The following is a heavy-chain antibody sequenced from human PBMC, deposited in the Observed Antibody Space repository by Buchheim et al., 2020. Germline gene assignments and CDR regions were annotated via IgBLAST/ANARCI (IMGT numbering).Heavy chain of an antibody. Sequence: EVQLVQSGGEVKKPGESLKISCQGSGYSFTSHWIGWVRQMPGKGLEWMGIIYPGDSDTKYSPSFQGQVTFSAEQSTNTAYPQWSSLKASDTAMYYCARRLAAAGTYDAFDIWGQGT. CDR2: IYPGDSDT. D-gene: IGHD6-13*01. V-gene: IGHV5-51*01. J-gene: IGHJ3*02. CDR1: GYSFTSHW. CDR3: ARRLAAAGTYDAFDI.